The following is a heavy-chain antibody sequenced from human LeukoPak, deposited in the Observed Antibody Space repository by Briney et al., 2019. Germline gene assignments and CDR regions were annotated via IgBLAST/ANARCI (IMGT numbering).Heavy chain of an antibody. J-gene: IGHJ4*02. CDR2: INPNSGGT. CDR1: GYTFTGYY. Sequence: ASVKVSCKASGYTFTGYYMHWVRQAPGQGLEWMGWINPNSGGTNYAQKFQGRVTMTRDTSISTAYMELSRLRSDDAAVYYCARDNDSSGAFDYWGQGTLVTVSS. D-gene: IGHD3-22*01. V-gene: IGHV1-2*02. CDR3: ARDNDSSGAFDY.